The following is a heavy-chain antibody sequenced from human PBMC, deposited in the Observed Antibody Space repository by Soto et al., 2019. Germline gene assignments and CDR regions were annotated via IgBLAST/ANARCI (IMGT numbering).Heavy chain of an antibody. V-gene: IGHV4-34*01. Sequence: QVQLQQWGAGLLKPSETLSLTCAVYGGSFSGYYWSWIRQPPGKGLEWIGEINHSGSTNYTPSLKSRVTISVDTSKNQFSLKLSSVTAADTAVYYCARVGSDYGDYLHYWGQGTLVTVSS. D-gene: IGHD4-17*01. CDR2: INHSGST. J-gene: IGHJ4*02. CDR1: GGSFSGYY. CDR3: ARVGSDYGDYLHY.